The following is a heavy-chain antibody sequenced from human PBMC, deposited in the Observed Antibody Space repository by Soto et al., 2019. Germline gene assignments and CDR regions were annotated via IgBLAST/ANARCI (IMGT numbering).Heavy chain of an antibody. CDR2: INPSGGST. J-gene: IGHJ6*02. V-gene: IGHV1-46*01. D-gene: IGHD3-22*01. Sequence: ASMKVSCKASGYTFTSYYMHWVRQAPGQGLEWMGIINPSGGSTSYAQKFQGRVTMTRDTSTSTVYMELSSLRSEDTAVYYCARDEMYYDDSSGSIYYYGMDVWGQGTAVTVSS. CDR1: GYTFTSYY. CDR3: ARDEMYYDDSSGSIYYYGMDV.